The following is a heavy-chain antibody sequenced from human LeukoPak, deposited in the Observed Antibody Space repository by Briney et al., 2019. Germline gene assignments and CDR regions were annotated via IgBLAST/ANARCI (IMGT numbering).Heavy chain of an antibody. V-gene: IGHV3-74*01. CDR1: GFTFSSYW. J-gene: IGHJ4*02. D-gene: IGHD4-17*01. CDR3: ARAGYGDYDFPAAFDY. CDR2: INSDGSST. Sequence: PGGSLRLSCAASGFTFSSYWMHWVRQAPGKGRVWVSRINSDGSSTSYADSVKGRFTISRDNAKNTLCLQMNSLRAEDTAVYYCARAGYGDYDFPAAFDYWGQGTLVTVSS.